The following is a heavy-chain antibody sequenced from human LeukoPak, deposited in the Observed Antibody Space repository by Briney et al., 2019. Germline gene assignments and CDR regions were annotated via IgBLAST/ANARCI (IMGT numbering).Heavy chain of an antibody. Sequence: QAGGSPRLSCAASGLTFSSYSMNWVRQAPGKGLEWVSHISSSSSTRYYADSVKGRFTLSRDNAKNSLYLQMNSLRAEDTAVYYCARDLIVGATDYWGQGTLVTVSS. CDR3: ARDLIVGATDY. J-gene: IGHJ4*02. CDR1: GLTFSSYS. V-gene: IGHV3-48*04. CDR2: ISSSSSTR. D-gene: IGHD1-26*01.